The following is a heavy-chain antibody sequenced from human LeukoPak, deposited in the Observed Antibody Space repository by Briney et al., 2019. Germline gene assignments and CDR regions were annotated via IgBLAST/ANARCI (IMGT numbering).Heavy chain of an antibody. V-gene: IGHV1-8*01. Sequence: ASVKVSCKASGYTFTSYDINWVRQATGQGLEWMGWMNPNSGNTGYAQKFQGRVTMTRNTSISTAYMELSSLRSEDTAVYYCARGEYYDFWRTPRRIWFDPWGQGTLVTVSS. CDR1: GYTFTSYD. D-gene: IGHD3-3*01. J-gene: IGHJ5*02. CDR2: MNPNSGNT. CDR3: ARGEYYDFWRTPRRIWFDP.